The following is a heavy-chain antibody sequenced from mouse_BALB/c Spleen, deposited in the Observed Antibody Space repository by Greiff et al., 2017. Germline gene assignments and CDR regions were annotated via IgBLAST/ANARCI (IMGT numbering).Heavy chain of an antibody. J-gene: IGHJ4*01. CDR2: ISNGGGST. D-gene: IGHD2-1*01. CDR3: ARRSYGNYPYYAMDY. CDR1: GFTFSSYT. Sequence: EVKVVESGGGLVQPGGSLKLSCAASGFTFSSYTMSWVRQTPEKRLEWVAYISNGGGSTYYPDTVKGRFTISRDNAKNTLYLQMSSLKSEDTAMYYCARRSYGNYPYYAMDYWGQGTSVTVSS. V-gene: IGHV5-12-2*01.